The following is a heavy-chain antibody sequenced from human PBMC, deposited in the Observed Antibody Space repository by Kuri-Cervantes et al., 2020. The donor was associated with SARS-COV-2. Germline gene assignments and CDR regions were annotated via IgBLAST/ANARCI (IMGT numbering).Heavy chain of an antibody. CDR1: EFTFSSYS. CDR2: ISSSSSYI. V-gene: IGHV3-21*01. J-gene: IGHJ6*02. D-gene: IGHD2-15*01. CDR3: ARDPPSPYCSGGSCRTDV. Sequence: GESLKISCAASEFTFSSYSMNWVRQAPGKGLEWVSSISSSSSYIYYADSVKGRFTISRDSAKNSLYLQMNSLRAEDTAVYYCARDPPSPYCSGGSCRTDVWGQGTTVTVSS.